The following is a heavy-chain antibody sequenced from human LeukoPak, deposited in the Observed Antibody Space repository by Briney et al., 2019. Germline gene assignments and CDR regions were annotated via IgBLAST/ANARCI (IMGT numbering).Heavy chain of an antibody. D-gene: IGHD6-19*01. CDR3: ARDGPKASGWYGSENY. V-gene: IGHV3-48*01. Sequence: PGRSLRLSCAASGFTFSSYSFNWVRQAPGKGLEWVSHISSSSGTIYYADSVKGRFTISRDNAKNLLYLQMNSLRAEDTALYYCARDGPKASGWYGSENYWGQGTLVTVSS. CDR2: ISSSSGTI. J-gene: IGHJ4*02. CDR1: GFTFSSYS.